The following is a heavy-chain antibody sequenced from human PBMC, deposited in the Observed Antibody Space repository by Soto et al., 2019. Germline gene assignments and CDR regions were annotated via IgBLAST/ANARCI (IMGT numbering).Heavy chain of an antibody. V-gene: IGHV1-18*01. CDR1: GYTFTSYA. CDR3: ARSLAPVDY. Sequence: QVQLVQSGAEVKKPGASVKVSCKASGYTFTSYAISWVRQAPGQGLEWMGWISAYNGNTNYAQKLQSRVTMTTDTSTSTPYMELRNLRSYDTAVYDRARSLAPVDYWGQVALVTVS. CDR2: ISAYNGNT. J-gene: IGHJ4*02.